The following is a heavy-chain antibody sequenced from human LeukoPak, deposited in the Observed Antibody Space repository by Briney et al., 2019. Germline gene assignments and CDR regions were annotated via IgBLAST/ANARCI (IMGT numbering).Heavy chain of an antibody. V-gene: IGHV1-18*01. J-gene: IGHJ4*02. CDR3: AREVGSWDY. D-gene: IGHD6-13*01. CDR2: VSAYNGKT. Sequence: ASVKVSCKASGYTFTSYGISWVRQAPGQGIEWMGWVSAYNGKTNYEQKLPGRVTMTTDTSTSTAYMELRSLRSDDTAVYYCAREVGSWDYWGQGTLVTVSS. CDR1: GYTFTSYG.